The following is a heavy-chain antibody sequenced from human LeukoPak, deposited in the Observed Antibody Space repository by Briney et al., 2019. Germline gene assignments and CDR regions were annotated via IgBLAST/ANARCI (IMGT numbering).Heavy chain of an antibody. CDR2: VSYDGSNK. CDR1: GFTFSSYG. Sequence: GGSLRLSCAASGFTFSSYGMHWVRQAPGKGLEWVAVVSYDGSNKYYAASVKGRFTISRVNSKNTLYLQLNSLRAEDTAVYYCAKDGGCSSTTCYSPYYFDYWGQGTLVTVSS. D-gene: IGHD2-2*01. J-gene: IGHJ4*02. V-gene: IGHV3-30*18. CDR3: AKDGGCSSTTCYSPYYFDY.